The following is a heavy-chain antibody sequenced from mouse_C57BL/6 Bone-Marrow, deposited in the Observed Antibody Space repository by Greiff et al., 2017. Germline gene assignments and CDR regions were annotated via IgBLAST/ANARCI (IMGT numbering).Heavy chain of an antibody. Sequence: VQLQQSGAELVRPGTSVKVSCKASGYAFTNYLIEWVKQRPGQGLEWIGVINPGSGGTNYNEKFKGKATLTADKSSSTAYMQLSSLTSEDSAVYFCARSRYYGSSLFAYWGQGTLVTVSA. CDR3: ARSRYYGSSLFAY. V-gene: IGHV1-54*01. J-gene: IGHJ3*01. CDR2: INPGSGGT. CDR1: GYAFTNYL. D-gene: IGHD1-1*01.